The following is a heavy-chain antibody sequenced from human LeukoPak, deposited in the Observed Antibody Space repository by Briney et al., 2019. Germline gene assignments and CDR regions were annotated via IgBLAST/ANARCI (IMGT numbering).Heavy chain of an antibody. V-gene: IGHV3-23*01. CDR2: ISGSGGST. CDR1: GFTFSSYA. J-gene: IGHJ4*02. D-gene: IGHD1-26*01. Sequence: GGSLRLSCAASGFTFSSYAMTWVRQAPGKGLEWVSAISGSGGSTYYADSVKGRFTISRDNSKNTLYLQMNSLRAEDTAVYYCAKAEVGARYYFDYWGQGTLVTVSS. CDR3: AKAEVGARYYFDY.